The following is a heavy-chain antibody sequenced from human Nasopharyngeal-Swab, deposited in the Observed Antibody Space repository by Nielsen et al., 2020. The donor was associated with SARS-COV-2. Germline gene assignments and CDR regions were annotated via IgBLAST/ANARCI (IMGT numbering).Heavy chain of an antibody. V-gene: IGHV3-21*01. J-gene: IGHJ6*02. Sequence: GESLKISCAASGFTFSSYSMNWVRQAPGKGLEWVSSISSSSSYIYYADSVKGRFTISRDNAKNSLYLQMNSLRAADTAVYYCARAAEYYYDSRALDGTDVWGQGTTVTVSS. CDR2: ISSSSSYI. CDR1: GFTFSSYS. D-gene: IGHD3-22*01. CDR3: ARAAEYYYDSRALDGTDV.